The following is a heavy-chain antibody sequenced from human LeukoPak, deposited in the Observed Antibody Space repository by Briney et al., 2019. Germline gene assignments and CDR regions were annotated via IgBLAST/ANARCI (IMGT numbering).Heavy chain of an antibody. D-gene: IGHD1-14*01. CDR2: IKQDGSEK. V-gene: IGHV3-7*01. CDR1: GFTFSSYW. Sequence: PGGSLRLSCAASGFTFSSYWMSWVRQAPGKGLEWVANIKQDGSEKYYVDSVKGRFTISRDNAKNSLYLQMNSLRAEDTAVYYCAREGRLTVTNYYYMDVWGKGTTVTVSS. CDR3: AREGRLTVTNYYYMDV. J-gene: IGHJ6*03.